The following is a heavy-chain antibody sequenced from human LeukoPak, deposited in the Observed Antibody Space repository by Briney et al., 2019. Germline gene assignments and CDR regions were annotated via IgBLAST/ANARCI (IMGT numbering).Heavy chain of an antibody. CDR1: GGTFSSYA. CDR2: IIPIFGTA. D-gene: IGHD4-17*01. Sequence: SVKVSCKASGGTFSSYAISRVRQAPGQGLEWMGGIIPIFGTANYAQKFQGRVTITADESTSTAYMELSSLRSEDTAVYYCARDDNGDSTTWFDYWGQGTLVTVSS. CDR3: ARDDNGDSTTWFDY. V-gene: IGHV1-69*13. J-gene: IGHJ4*02.